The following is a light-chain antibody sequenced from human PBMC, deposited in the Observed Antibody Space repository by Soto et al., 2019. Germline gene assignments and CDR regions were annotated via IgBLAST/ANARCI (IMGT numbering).Light chain of an antibody. V-gene: IGLV2-11*02. CDR1: SSTVGGHNY. Sequence: QSALTQPASVSGSPGQSITISCTGTSSTVGGHNYVSWYRQHPGTAPQLLIYEVTKRPSGVPARFSASKSGNTASLTVSGLQAEDEADYYCCSYGGSYNLVFGGGTKLTVL. CDR2: EVT. J-gene: IGLJ2*01. CDR3: CSYGGSYNLV.